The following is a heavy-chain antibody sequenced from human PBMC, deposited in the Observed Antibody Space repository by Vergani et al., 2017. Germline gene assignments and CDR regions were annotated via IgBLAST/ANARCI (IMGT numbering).Heavy chain of an antibody. CDR2: IYYSGST. V-gene: IGHV4-39*01. J-gene: IGHJ4*02. Sequence: QLQLQESGPGLVKPSETLSLTCTVSGGSISSSSHYWGWFRQPPGKGLEWIGSIYYSGSTYYNPSLKSRVTISVDTSKNQFSLKLSSVTAADTAVYYCARRGIAAPIDYWGQGTLVTVSS. CDR3: ARRGIAAPIDY. CDR1: GGSISSSSHY. D-gene: IGHD6-13*01.